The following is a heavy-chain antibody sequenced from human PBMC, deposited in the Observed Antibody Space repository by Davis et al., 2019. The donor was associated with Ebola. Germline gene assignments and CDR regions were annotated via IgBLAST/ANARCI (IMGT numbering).Heavy chain of an antibody. D-gene: IGHD3-10*01. CDR2: VYHSGST. J-gene: IGHJ4*02. Sequence: SETLSLTCTVSGGSISSSSYYWGWIRQPPGKGLEWVGSVYHSGSTYYNPSLKSRVTISLDTSKNQFSLKLSSVTAADTALYYCARGTYYYASGSYYGRLDYWGQGTLVTVSS. CDR3: ARGTYYYASGSYYGRLDY. CDR1: GGSISSSSYY. V-gene: IGHV4-39*07.